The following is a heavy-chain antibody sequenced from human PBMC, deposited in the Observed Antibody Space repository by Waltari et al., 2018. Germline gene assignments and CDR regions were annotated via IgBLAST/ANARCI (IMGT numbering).Heavy chain of an antibody. V-gene: IGHV4-39*01. D-gene: IGHD6-19*01. CDR2: IYYSGST. J-gene: IGHJ4*02. CDR3: ARHLVAVAYFDF. CDR1: GGSISSSSYY. Sequence: QLQLQESGPGLVKPSETLSLTCTVSGGSISSSSYYWGWIRQPPGKGLEWIGSIYYSGSTYYNPSLKSRVTISVDTSKNQFSLKLSSVTAADTAVYYCARHLVAVAYFDFWGQGTLVTVSA.